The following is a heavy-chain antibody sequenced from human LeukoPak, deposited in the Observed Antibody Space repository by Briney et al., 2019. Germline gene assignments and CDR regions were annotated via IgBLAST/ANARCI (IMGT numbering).Heavy chain of an antibody. V-gene: IGHV3-33*01. CDR2: IWYDGSNK. J-gene: IGHJ6*02. Sequence: PGGSLRLSCAASGFTFSSYGMHWVRQAPGKGLEWVAVIWYDGSNKYYADSVKGRFTISRDNSKNTLYLQMNSLRAEDTAVYYCARDGPTLLESYYYGMDVWGQGTTVTVSS. CDR3: ARDGPTLLESYYYGMDV. D-gene: IGHD3-3*01. CDR1: GFTFSSYG.